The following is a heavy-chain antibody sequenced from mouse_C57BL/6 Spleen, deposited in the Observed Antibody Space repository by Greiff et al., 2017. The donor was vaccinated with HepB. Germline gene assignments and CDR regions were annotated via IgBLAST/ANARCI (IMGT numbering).Heavy chain of an antibody. D-gene: IGHD2-1*01. V-gene: IGHV2-6-1*01. J-gene: IGHJ4*01. CDR1: GFSLTSYG. CDR3: ARQGNYVPYAMDY. Sequence: VKLMESGPGLVAPSQSLSITCTVSGFSLTSYGVHWVRQPPGKGLEWLVVIWSDGSTTYNSALKSRLSISKDNSKSQVFLKMNSLQTDDTAMYYCARQGNYVPYAMDYWGQGTSVTVSS. CDR2: IWSDGST.